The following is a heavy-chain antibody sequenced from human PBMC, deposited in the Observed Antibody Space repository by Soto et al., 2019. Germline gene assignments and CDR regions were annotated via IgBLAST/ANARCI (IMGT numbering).Heavy chain of an antibody. J-gene: IGHJ6*02. V-gene: IGHV3-49*02. CDR2: IRSKAYGGTT. CDR3: TRAHTAGYYYYGMDV. Sequence: RISQPPGKGLEWVGFIRSKAYGGTTEYAASVKGRFTISRDDSKSIAYLQMNSLKTEDTAVYYCTRAHTAGYYYYGMDVWGQGTTVTVSS. D-gene: IGHD5-18*01.